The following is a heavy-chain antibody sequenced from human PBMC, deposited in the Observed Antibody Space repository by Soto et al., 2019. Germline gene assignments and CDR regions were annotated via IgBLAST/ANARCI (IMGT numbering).Heavy chain of an antibody. V-gene: IGHV1-69*12. J-gene: IGHJ6*02. CDR3: AKGAVAGTPTSYYYYGIGV. CDR1: GGTFRTYA. D-gene: IGHD6-19*01. Sequence: QVQLLQSGAEVKKPGSSVRVSCEASGGTFRTYAISWVRQAPGQGLEWMGEIIPIFGKVNYAQKFQGRVTTTADESTTTIYMDVRNLTSEATAVYYCAKGAVAGTPTSYYYYGIGVWGQGTTVTVS. CDR2: IIPIFGKV.